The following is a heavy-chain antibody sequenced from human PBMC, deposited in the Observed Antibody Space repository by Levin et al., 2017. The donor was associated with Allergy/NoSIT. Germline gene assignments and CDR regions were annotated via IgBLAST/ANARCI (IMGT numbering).Heavy chain of an antibody. CDR2: INWNGGST. CDR3: ARAKVGATGRQPRYFFDY. Sequence: PGGSLRLSCAASGFTSDDYDDYGMSWVRQVPGKGLEWVSGINWNGGSTSYADSVKGRFTISRDNAKKSLYLQMNSLRAEDTALYHCARAKVGATGRQPRYFFDYWGQGTLVTVSS. J-gene: IGHJ4*02. CDR1: GFTSDDYDDYG. V-gene: IGHV3-20*01. D-gene: IGHD1-26*01.